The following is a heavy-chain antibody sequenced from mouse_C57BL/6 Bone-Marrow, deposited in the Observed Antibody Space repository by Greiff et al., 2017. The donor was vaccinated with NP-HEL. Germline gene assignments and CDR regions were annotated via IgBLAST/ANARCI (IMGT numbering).Heavy chain of an antibody. J-gene: IGHJ4*01. CDR3: ASPIYYGPYAMDY. Sequence: VQLQQSGPELVKPGASVKISCKASGYTFTDYYINWVKQRPGQGLEWIGWIFPGSGSTYYNEKFKGKATLTVDKSSSTAYMLLSSLTSEDSAVYFCASPIYYGPYAMDYWGQGTSVTVSS. V-gene: IGHV1-75*01. CDR2: IFPGSGST. CDR1: GYTFTDYY. D-gene: IGHD2-1*01.